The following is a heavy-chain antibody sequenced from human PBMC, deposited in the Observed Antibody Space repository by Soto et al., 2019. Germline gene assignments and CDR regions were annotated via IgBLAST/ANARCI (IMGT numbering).Heavy chain of an antibody. CDR1: GFTFSSYA. D-gene: IGHD6-13*01. Sequence: GGSLRLSCAASGFTFSSYAMSWVRQAPGKGLEWVSAISGSGGSTYYADSVKGRFTISRDNSKNTLYLQMNSLRAEDTAVYYCAKDKALDSSSWYFDYWGQGTLVTVSS. J-gene: IGHJ4*02. CDR3: AKDKALDSSSWYFDY. V-gene: IGHV3-23*01. CDR2: ISGSGGST.